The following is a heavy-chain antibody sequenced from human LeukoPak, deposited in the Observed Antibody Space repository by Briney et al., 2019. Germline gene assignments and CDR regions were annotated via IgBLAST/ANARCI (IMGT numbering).Heavy chain of an antibody. Sequence: GGSLRLSCAASGFTFSNYAMSWVRQAPGKGPEWVSTTSGSGGSTYYADSVKGRFTISRDNSNNTLYLQLDSLKAEDTAVYYCAKPLGVTMLGFDYWGQGTLVTVSS. CDR2: TSGSGGST. J-gene: IGHJ4*02. V-gene: IGHV3-23*01. D-gene: IGHD3-10*02. CDR3: AKPLGVTMLGFDY. CDR1: GFTFSNYA.